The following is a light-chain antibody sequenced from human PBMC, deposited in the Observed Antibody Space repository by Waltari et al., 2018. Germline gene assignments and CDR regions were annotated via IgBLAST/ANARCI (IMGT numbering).Light chain of an antibody. Sequence: EVVMTQSPAALSVSPGERVTLSCKASQNIDNNLAWYQQKPGQSPRLLIYGASTRATGVPARFSGSGSGTEFTLTISSLQSEDCAVFYCQQNNRWPPLTFGGGTKVEIK. CDR1: QNIDNN. CDR3: QQNNRWPPLT. V-gene: IGKV3-15*01. J-gene: IGKJ4*01. CDR2: GAS.